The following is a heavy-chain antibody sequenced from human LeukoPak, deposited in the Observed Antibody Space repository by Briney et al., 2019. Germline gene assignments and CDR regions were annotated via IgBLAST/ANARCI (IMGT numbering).Heavy chain of an antibody. D-gene: IGHD3-3*01. Sequence: SETLSLTCAVSGYSLSSGYYWGWIRQPPGKGLEWIGSIYHSGSTYYNPSLKSRVTISVDTSKKQFSLKLSSVTAADTAVYYCARDGTERIFGVGNSPYYFDYWGQGTLVPVSS. V-gene: IGHV4-38-2*02. CDR1: GYSLSSGYY. J-gene: IGHJ4*02. CDR2: IYHSGST. CDR3: ARDGTERIFGVGNSPYYFDY.